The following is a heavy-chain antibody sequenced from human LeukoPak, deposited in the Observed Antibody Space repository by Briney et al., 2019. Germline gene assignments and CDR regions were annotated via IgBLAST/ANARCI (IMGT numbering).Heavy chain of an antibody. CDR3: ARAPFIQSDFGGTFDY. Sequence: PSETLSLTCAVSGYSISSGYYWGWIRQPPGKGLEWIGSIFHSGGTYYSPPLKSRVTISIDASKNQFSLKLSSVTAADTAVYYCARAPFIQSDFGGTFDYWGQGTLVTVSS. J-gene: IGHJ4*02. D-gene: IGHD4-23*01. CDR2: IFHSGGT. CDR1: GYSISSGYY. V-gene: IGHV4-38-2*01.